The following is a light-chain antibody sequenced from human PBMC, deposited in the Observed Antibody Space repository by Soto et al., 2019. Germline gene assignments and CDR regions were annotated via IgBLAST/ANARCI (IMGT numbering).Light chain of an antibody. Sequence: HSVLTQPPSASGSPGQSVTISCTGTSSDVGGYKYVSWYQQHPGKAPKLMIYEVSQRPSGVPDRFSGSKSGNTASLTVSGLQAEDEADYYCSSYAGSNNLNVFGGGTKLTVL. CDR2: EVS. CDR3: SSYAGSNNLNV. J-gene: IGLJ2*01. CDR1: SSDVGGYKY. V-gene: IGLV2-8*01.